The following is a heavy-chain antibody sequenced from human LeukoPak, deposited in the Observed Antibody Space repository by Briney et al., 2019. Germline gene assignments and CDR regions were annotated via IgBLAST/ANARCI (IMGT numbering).Heavy chain of an antibody. CDR1: GFTFTSYA. Sequence: PGGSLRLSCAASGFTFTSYAMTWVRQAPGKGLEWVSIITNTGGTTYYGDSLKGRFTVSRDNSKNTVYLQMNSLRADDTAVYYCAKVLAAGTIRGALDHWGQGTLVTVSS. V-gene: IGHV3-23*01. CDR2: ITNTGGTT. CDR3: AKVLAAGTIRGALDH. J-gene: IGHJ4*02. D-gene: IGHD6-19*01.